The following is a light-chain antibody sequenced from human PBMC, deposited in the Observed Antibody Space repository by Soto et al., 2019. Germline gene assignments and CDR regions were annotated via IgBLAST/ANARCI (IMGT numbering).Light chain of an antibody. CDR3: QQRSNWPLT. V-gene: IGKV3D-20*02. CDR1: QTVSSTY. Sequence: EIVLTQSPGTLSLSPGERASLSCRASQTVSSTYLAWYQQKPGQAPRLLIYDASSRATGIPARFSGTGSGTDFTLTIGSLEPEDFAVYYCQQRSNWPLTFGQGTRLEIK. CDR2: DAS. J-gene: IGKJ5*01.